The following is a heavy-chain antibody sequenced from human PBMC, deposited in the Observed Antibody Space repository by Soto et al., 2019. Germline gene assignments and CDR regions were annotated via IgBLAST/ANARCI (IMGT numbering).Heavy chain of an antibody. J-gene: IGHJ2*01. CDR3: ASLSTCISTSCEYWYFDL. Sequence: EVQLVESGGGLVQPGGPLGFPVAPPGFPFGRTWWPWAGQPPGRGLWWVSGINSDGRGTSYADSVKGRFTISRDNAKNTLYLQMNSLRAEDTAVYYCASLSTCISTSCEYWYFDLWGRGTLVTVSS. CDR1: GFPFGRTW. CDR2: INSDGRGT. V-gene: IGHV3-74*01. D-gene: IGHD2-2*01.